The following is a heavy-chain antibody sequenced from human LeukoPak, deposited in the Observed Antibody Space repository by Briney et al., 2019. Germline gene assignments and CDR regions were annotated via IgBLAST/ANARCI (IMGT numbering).Heavy chain of an antibody. J-gene: IGHJ4*02. CDR2: IGSSSTTI. Sequence: GGSLRLSCAASGFTFSRHSMNWVRQAPGKGLEWVSYIGSSSTTIYYADSVKGRFTISRDNAKNSLYLQMNSLRAEDTAVYYCARARYDFWTGYSGYWGQGTLVTVSS. D-gene: IGHD3-3*01. CDR3: ARARYDFWTGYSGY. CDR1: GFTFSRHS. V-gene: IGHV3-48*04.